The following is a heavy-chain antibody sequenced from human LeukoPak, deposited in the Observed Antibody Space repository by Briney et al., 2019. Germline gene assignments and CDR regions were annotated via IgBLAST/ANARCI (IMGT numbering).Heavy chain of an antibody. D-gene: IGHD3-22*01. CDR3: ASPSYYDSSGPDAFDI. V-gene: IGHV3-21*01. CDR1: GFTFSSYS. Sequence: GGSLRLSCAASGFTFSSYSMNWARQAPGKGLEWVSSISSSSSYIYYADSVKGRFTISRDDAKNSLYLQMNSLRAEDTAVYYCASPSYYDSSGPDAFDIWGQGTMVTVSS. CDR2: ISSSSSYI. J-gene: IGHJ3*02.